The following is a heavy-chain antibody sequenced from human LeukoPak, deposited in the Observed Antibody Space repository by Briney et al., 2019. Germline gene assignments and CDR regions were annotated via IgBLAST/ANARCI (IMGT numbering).Heavy chain of an antibody. D-gene: IGHD6-6*01. Sequence: GGSLRLSCAASGSTFSSYWMHWVRQAPGKGLVWVSHINSDGSTTSYADSVKGRFTISRDNAKNTLYLQMNSLRAEDTAVYYCARDPDSRYDYWGQGTLVTVSS. CDR1: GSTFSSYW. CDR3: ARDPDSRYDY. V-gene: IGHV3-74*01. CDR2: INSDGSTT. J-gene: IGHJ4*02.